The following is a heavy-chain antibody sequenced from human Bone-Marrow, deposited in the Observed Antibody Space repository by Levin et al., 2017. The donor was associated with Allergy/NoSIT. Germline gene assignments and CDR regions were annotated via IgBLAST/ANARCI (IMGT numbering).Heavy chain of an antibody. CDR3: ARDFGAYDYIWGSYRYTYFDY. D-gene: IGHD3-16*02. Sequence: PGGSLRLSCAASGFTFSSYSMNWVRQAPGKGLEWVSSISSSSSYIYYADSVKGRFTISRDNAKNSLYLQMNSLRAEDTAVYYCARDFGAYDYIWGSYRYTYFDYWGQGTLVTVSS. J-gene: IGHJ4*02. V-gene: IGHV3-21*01. CDR2: ISSSSSYI. CDR1: GFTFSSYS.